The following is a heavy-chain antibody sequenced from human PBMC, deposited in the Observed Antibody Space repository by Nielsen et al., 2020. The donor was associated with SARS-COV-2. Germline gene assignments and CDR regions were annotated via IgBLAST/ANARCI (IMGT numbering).Heavy chain of an antibody. Sequence: ASVKVSCKASGYTFTNNYMHRVRQAPGQGPEWMGLINPTNGGTTYAQKFLGRVTMTRDTSTSTVYMELSSLRSDDTAVYYCARDSSGTYRRVDYWGQGTLVTVSS. CDR2: INPTNGGT. J-gene: IGHJ4*02. CDR1: GYTFTNNY. D-gene: IGHD3-22*01. V-gene: IGHV1-46*01. CDR3: ARDSSGTYRRVDY.